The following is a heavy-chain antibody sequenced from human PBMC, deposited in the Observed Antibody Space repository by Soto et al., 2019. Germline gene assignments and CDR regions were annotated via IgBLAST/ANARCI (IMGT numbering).Heavy chain of an antibody. J-gene: IGHJ2*01. CDR1: GFTFDDFA. D-gene: IGHD2-8*02. CDR3: VKDIGASGAYWYFDL. CDR2: INWNSGDI. V-gene: IGHV3-9*01. Sequence: EMQLVESGGGLVQPGRSLRLSCAASGFTFDDFAMHWVRQAPGKGLKWVSGINWNSGDIDYADSVRGRFTISRDNAKNALYLQMNSLRAEDAAFYYCVKDIGASGAYWYFDLWGRGTLVTVSS.